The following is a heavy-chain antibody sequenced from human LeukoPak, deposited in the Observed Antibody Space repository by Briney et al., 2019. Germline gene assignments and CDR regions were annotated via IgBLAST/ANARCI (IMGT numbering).Heavy chain of an antibody. V-gene: IGHV3-53*01. Sequence: GGSLRLSCAASGFTVSSNYMSWVRQAPGKGLEGVSVIYSGGSTYYADSVTGRFTISRDNSKNTLYLQMNSLRAEDTAVYYCASSSSVPGAFDIWGQGTMVTVSS. D-gene: IGHD6-6*01. CDR2: IYSGGST. CDR1: GFTVSSNY. J-gene: IGHJ3*02. CDR3: ASSSSVPGAFDI.